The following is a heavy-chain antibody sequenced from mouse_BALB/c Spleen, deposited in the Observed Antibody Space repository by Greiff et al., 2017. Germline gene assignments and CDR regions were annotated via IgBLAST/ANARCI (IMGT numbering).Heavy chain of an antibody. Sequence: QVQLQQSGAELVRPGVSVKISCKGSGYTFTDYAMHWVKQSHAKSLEWIGVISTYYGDASYNQKFKGKATMTVDKSSSTAYMELARLTSEDSAIYYCAREGPITTATAYWGQGTLVTVSA. CDR1: GYTFTDYA. D-gene: IGHD1-2*01. V-gene: IGHV1S137*01. CDR2: ISTYYGDA. CDR3: AREGPITTATAY. J-gene: IGHJ3*01.